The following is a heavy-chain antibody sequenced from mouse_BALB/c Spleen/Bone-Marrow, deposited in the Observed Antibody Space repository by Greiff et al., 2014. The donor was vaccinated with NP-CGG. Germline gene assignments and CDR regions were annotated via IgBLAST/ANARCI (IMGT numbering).Heavy chain of an antibody. Sequence: VHVKQSGAELVKPGASVKLSCTASGFNIKDTYMHWVKQRPEQGLEWIGRIDPANGNTKYDPEFQGKATITADTSSNTAYLQLSSLTSEDTAVYYCAIYYYGSSGFAYWGQGTLVTVSA. CDR3: AIYYYGSSGFAY. J-gene: IGHJ3*01. D-gene: IGHD1-1*01. V-gene: IGHV14-3*02. CDR1: GFNIKDTY. CDR2: IDPANGNT.